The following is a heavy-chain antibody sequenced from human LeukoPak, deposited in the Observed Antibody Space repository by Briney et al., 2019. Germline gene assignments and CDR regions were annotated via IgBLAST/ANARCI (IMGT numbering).Heavy chain of an antibody. CDR2: IIPIFGTA. CDR3: ARDGLAVAGTLNWFDP. D-gene: IGHD6-19*01. V-gene: IGHV1-69*06. J-gene: IGHJ5*02. Sequence: ASVKVSCKASGGTFSSYAISWVRQAPGQGLEWMGGIIPIFGTANYAQKFQGRVTITADKSTSTAYMELSSLRSEDTAVYYCARDGLAVAGTLNWFDPWGQGTLVTVSS. CDR1: GGTFSSYA.